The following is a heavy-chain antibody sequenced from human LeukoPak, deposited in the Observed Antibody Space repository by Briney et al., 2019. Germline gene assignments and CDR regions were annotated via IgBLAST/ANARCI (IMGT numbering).Heavy chain of an antibody. D-gene: IGHD5-18*01. CDR2: ITDSGDGT. J-gene: IGHJ6*03. CDR1: GFTFDDYG. V-gene: IGHV3-23*01. Sequence: GGSLRLSCAASGFTFDDYGMSWVRQAPGKGLEWVSAITDSGDGTYYADSVRGRFTISRDDSKSTLYLQMSSLRAEDTAVYYCARQPVGYSYGLRYYYYMDVWGKGTTVTISS. CDR3: ARQPVGYSYGLRYYYYMDV.